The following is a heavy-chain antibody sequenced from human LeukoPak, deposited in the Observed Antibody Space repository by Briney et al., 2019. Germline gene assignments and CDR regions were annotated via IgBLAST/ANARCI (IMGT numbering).Heavy chain of an antibody. J-gene: IGHJ4*02. D-gene: IGHD2-15*01. CDR2: ISSSSSYI. CDR3: ARDRCSGGSCYSFDC. Sequence: GGSLRLSCAASGFTFSSYSMNWVRQAPGKGLEWVSSISSSSSYIYYADSVKGRFTISRDNAKNSLYLQMNSLRAEDTAVYYCARDRCSGGSCYSFDCWGQGILVTVSS. V-gene: IGHV3-21*01. CDR1: GFTFSSYS.